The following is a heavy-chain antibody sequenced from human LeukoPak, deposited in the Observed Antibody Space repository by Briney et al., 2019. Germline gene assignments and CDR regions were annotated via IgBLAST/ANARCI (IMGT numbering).Heavy chain of an antibody. CDR3: ARRRYTSGYLDY. CDR1: GGSISSYY. V-gene: IGHV4-59*08. J-gene: IGHJ4*02. Sequence: SETLSLTCTVSGGSISSYYWSWIRQPPGKGLEWIGYIYYSGSTNYNPSLKSRVTISVDTSKSQFSLKLTTMTAADTAVYYCARRRYTSGYLDYWGQGTLVTVSS. D-gene: IGHD3-22*01. CDR2: IYYSGST.